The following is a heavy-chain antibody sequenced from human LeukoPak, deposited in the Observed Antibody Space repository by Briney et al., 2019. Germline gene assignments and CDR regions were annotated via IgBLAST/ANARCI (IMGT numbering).Heavy chain of an antibody. CDR3: AREIPEGVFDP. V-gene: IGHV1-2*06. D-gene: IGHD1-14*01. J-gene: IGHJ5*02. CDR2: INPNSGGT. CDR1: GYTFTGYY. Sequence: ASLKVSCEASGYTFTGYYMHWVRQAPGQGLEWMGRINPNSGGTNYAQKFQGRVTMTRDTSISTAYMELSRLRSDDTAVYYCAREIPEGVFDPWGQGTLVTVSS.